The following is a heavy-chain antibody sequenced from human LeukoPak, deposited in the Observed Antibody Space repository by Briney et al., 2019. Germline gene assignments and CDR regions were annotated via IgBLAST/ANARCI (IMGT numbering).Heavy chain of an antibody. CDR1: GFTFSSYA. V-gene: IGHV3-64D*09. J-gene: IGHJ4*02. CDR2: ISSNGGST. Sequence: PGGSLRLSCSASGFTFSSYAVHWVRQAPGKGLEYVSAISSNGGSTYYADSVKGGFTISRDNSKNTLYLQMSSLRAEDTAVYYCVSTYGDYEPFFDYWGQGTLVTVSS. CDR3: VSTYGDYEPFFDY. D-gene: IGHD4-17*01.